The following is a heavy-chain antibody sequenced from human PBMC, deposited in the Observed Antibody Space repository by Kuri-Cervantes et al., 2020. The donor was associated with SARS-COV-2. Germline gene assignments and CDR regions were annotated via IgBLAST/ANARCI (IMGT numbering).Heavy chain of an antibody. CDR2: RG. D-gene: IGHD3-3*01. CDR3: ARDDYDFWSGLPYYMDV. V-gene: IGHV3-66*03. CDR1: GYSISSGYY. J-gene: IGHJ6*03. Sequence: ETLSLTCTVSGYSISSGYYWGWIRQPPGKGLEWVSLRGRHADSVKGRFAISRDNPKNTLYLQMNSLRAEDTAVYYCARDDYDFWSGLPYYMDVWGKGTTVTVSS.